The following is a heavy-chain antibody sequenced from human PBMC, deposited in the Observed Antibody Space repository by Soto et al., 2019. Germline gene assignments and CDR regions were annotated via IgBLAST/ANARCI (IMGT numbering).Heavy chain of an antibody. V-gene: IGHV1-8*01. CDR2: MNPNSGNT. CDR3: ARQPVRGVIIFGFDYYYYYLDV. D-gene: IGHD3-10*01. CDR1: GYTFTSYG. Sequence: ASVKVSCKASGYTFTSYGINWVRQATGQGLEWMGWMNPNSGNTGYAQKFQGRVTMTRNTSISTAYMELSSLRSEDTAVYYCARQPVRGVIIFGFDYYYYYLDVWGKGTTVTVSS. J-gene: IGHJ6*03.